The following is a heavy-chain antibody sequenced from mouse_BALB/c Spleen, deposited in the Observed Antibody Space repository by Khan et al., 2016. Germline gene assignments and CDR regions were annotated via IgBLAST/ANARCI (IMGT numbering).Heavy chain of an antibody. CDR1: GFSLSTSGMG. Sequence: QVTLKESGPGILQPSQTLSLTCSFSGFSLSTSGMGVGWIRQPSGKGLEWLAHIWWDDDKRYNPALKSRLTISKDTSSNKVFLKIASVDTADTATYYCARREVGRAMDYWGQGTSVTVSS. CDR3: ARREVGRAMDY. D-gene: IGHD1-3*01. CDR2: IWWDDDK. V-gene: IGHV8-12*01. J-gene: IGHJ4*01.